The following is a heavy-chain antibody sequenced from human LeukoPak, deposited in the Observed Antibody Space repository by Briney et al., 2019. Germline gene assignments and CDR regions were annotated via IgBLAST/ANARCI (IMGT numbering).Heavy chain of an antibody. V-gene: IGHV1-8*01. CDR3: AGSIRLQLPHWD. Sequence: ASVKVSCKASGYTFTSYDINWVRQATGQGLEWMGWMNPNSGNTGYAQKFQGRVTMTRNTSISTAYMELSSLRSEDTAVYYCAGSIRLQLPHWDWGQGTLVTVSS. CDR1: GYTFTSYD. J-gene: IGHJ4*02. D-gene: IGHD1-1*01. CDR2: MNPNSGNT.